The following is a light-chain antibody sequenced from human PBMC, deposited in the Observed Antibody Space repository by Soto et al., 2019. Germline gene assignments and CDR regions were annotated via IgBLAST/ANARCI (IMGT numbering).Light chain of an antibody. CDR2: RAS. CDR1: HSIRSY. V-gene: IGKV1-5*03. Sequence: DIQMTQSPSTLSASVGERATITCRASHSIRSYLAWYQQIPGKAPNLLIHRASYLASGVPSRFSGSGSETDFTLASGSLQPEDSATYFCQQYYIYPPAFGPGTKVQIK. J-gene: IGKJ3*01. CDR3: QQYYIYPPA.